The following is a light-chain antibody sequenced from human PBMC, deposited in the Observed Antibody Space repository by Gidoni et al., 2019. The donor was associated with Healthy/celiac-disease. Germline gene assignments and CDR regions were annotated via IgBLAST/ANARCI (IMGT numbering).Light chain of an antibody. J-gene: IGKJ2*01. CDR1: QSVSSN. Sequence: EIVITAATATLSVSPGERATLSCRASQSVSSNLAWYQQKPGQAPRLLIYGASTMATVIPARFSGSGSGTEFTLTISSLQSEDFAVYYCQQYNNWPMSTFXQXTKLXIK. CDR3: QQYNNWPMST. CDR2: GAS. V-gene: IGKV3-15*01.